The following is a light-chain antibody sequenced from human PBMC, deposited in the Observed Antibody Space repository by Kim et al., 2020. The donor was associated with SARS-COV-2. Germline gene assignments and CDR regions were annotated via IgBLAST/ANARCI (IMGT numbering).Light chain of an antibody. CDR2: AAS. Sequence: ASVGDRVPITCRASQGIGNDLGWYQQKPGKAPKLLIFAASTLQSGVPSRFSGSGSDTHFTLTISSLQAEDSATYYCLQDDSYPLTFGPGTKVDIK. CDR3: LQDDSYPLT. V-gene: IGKV1-6*01. CDR1: QGIGND. J-gene: IGKJ3*01.